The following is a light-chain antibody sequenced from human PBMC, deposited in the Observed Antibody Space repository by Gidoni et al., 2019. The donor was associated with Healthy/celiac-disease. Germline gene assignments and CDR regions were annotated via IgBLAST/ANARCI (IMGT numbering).Light chain of an antibody. J-gene: IGKJ2*04. CDR3: QQYGSSPLKCS. Sequence: ELVLTQSPGTLSLSPGERATLSCRASQSVSSSYLAWYQQKPGQAPRLLIYGASSRATGIPDRCSGSGSGTDFTLTISRLEPEDFAVYYCQQYGSSPLKCSFXXXTKLEIK. V-gene: IGKV3-20*01. CDR1: QSVSSSY. CDR2: GAS.